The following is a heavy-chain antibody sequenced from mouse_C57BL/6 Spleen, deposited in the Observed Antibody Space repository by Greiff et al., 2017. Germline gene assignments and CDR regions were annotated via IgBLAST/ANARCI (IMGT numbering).Heavy chain of an antibody. CDR3: ARGGGYDSYCDY. CDR1: GYAFSSSW. V-gene: IGHV1-82*01. J-gene: IGHJ2*01. CDR2: IYPGDGDT. Sequence: VQLQQSGPELVKPGASVKISCKASGYAFSSSWMNWVKQRPGKGLEWIGRIYPGDGDTNYNGKFKGKATLTADKSSSTAYMQLSSLTSEDSAVYFCARGGGYDSYCDYWGQGTTLTVSS. D-gene: IGHD2-3*01.